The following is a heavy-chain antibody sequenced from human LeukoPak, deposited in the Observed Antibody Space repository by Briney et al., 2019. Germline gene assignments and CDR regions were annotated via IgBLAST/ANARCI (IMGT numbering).Heavy chain of an antibody. D-gene: IGHD2-15*01. V-gene: IGHV3-15*01. J-gene: IGHJ4*02. CDR2: IKSKTDGGTT. Sequence: GGSLRLSCAASGFTFSNSWMSWVRQAPGKGLEWVGRIKSKTDGGTTDYAAPVKGRFTISRDDSKNTLYLQMNRLKTEDTGVYYCTTGWSPTRDYWGQGTLVTVSS. CDR3: TTGWSPTRDY. CDR1: GFTFSNSW.